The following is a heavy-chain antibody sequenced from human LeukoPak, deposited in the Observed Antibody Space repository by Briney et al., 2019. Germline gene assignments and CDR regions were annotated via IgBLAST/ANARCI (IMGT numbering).Heavy chain of an antibody. D-gene: IGHD4/OR15-4a*01. Sequence: GGSLRLSCRTSGFTFSSYSMSWVRQAPGKGLEWVSGTSDRGDYTYYADSVKGRFTISRDTSKNTLYLQMNSLRAEDTALYFCAKKAQYDGHYPLDYWGQGTLVTVSA. V-gene: IGHV3-23*01. CDR3: AKKAQYDGHYPLDY. CDR1: GFTFSSYS. CDR2: TSDRGDYT. J-gene: IGHJ4*02.